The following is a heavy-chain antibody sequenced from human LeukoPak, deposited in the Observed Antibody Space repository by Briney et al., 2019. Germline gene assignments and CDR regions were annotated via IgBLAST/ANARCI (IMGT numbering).Heavy chain of an antibody. CDR2: ISYDGSNK. D-gene: IGHD6-6*01. J-gene: IGHJ4*02. CDR1: GFTFSSYS. Sequence: GGSLRLSCAASGFTFSSYSMNWVRQAPGKGLEWVAVISYDGSNKYYADSVKGRFTISRDNSKNTLYLQMNSLRAEDTAVYYCARLYSSSSEDFDYWGQGTLVTVSS. CDR3: ARLYSSSSEDFDY. V-gene: IGHV3-30*03.